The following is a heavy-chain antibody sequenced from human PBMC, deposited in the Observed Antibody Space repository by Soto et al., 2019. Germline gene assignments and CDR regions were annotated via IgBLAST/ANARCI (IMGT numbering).Heavy chain of an antibody. Sequence: PGGSLRLSCAASGFTFSSYSMNWVRQAPGKGLEWVSSISSSSSYIYYADSVKGRFTISRDNAKNSLYLQMNSLRAEDKTVYYCARHLPPYGMDVWVQGTTVTVSS. CDR3: ARHLPPYGMDV. CDR2: ISSSSSYI. J-gene: IGHJ6*02. V-gene: IGHV3-21*01. CDR1: GFTFSSYS.